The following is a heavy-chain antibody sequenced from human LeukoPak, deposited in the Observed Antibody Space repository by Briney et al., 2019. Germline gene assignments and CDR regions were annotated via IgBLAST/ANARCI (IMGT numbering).Heavy chain of an antibody. CDR1: GYTFTGYY. V-gene: IGHV1-2*02. CDR2: INPNSGGT. D-gene: IGHD6-13*01. Sequence: ASVKVSCKASGYTFTGYYMHWVRQAPGQGLEWMGWINPNSGGTNYALKFQGRVTMTRDTSISTAYMELSRLRSDDTAVYYCARGRYSSSWYRRSNWFDPWGQGTLVTVSS. J-gene: IGHJ5*02. CDR3: ARGRYSSSWYRRSNWFDP.